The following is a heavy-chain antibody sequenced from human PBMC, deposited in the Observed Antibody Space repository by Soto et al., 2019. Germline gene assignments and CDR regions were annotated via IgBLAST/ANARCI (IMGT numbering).Heavy chain of an antibody. CDR2: INEDASKI. CDR3: VSSGTASA. J-gene: IGHJ5*02. CDR1: GFTFSAYW. D-gene: IGHD1-1*01. V-gene: IGHV3-7*01. Sequence: EVQLVESGGGLVQPGGSLRLSCSASGFTFSAYWMNWIRQAPGKGLEWVANINEDASKIFYVDSVKGRFTISRDNAKNSLSLQMNSLRGDDTAVYYCVSSGTASAWGQGTLVTVSS.